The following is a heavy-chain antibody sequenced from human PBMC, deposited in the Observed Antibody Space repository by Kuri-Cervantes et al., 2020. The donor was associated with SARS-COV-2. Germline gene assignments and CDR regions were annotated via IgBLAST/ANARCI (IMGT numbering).Heavy chain of an antibody. J-gene: IGHJ2*01. D-gene: IGHD1-14*01. CDR3: AKEYNGDFDL. Sequence: GESLKISCAASGFTFSDYYMSWVRQAPGKGLEWVSAISGSGGSTYYADSVKGRFTISRDNSKNTLYLQMNSLRAEDTAVYYCAKEYNGDFDLWGRGTLVTVSS. V-gene: IGHV3-23*01. CDR2: ISGSGGST. CDR1: GFTFSDYY.